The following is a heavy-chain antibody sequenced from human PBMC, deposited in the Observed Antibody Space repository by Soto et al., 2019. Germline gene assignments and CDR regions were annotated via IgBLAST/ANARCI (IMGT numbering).Heavy chain of an antibody. Sequence: GGSLRLSCAASGFTFSSYAMSWVRQAPGKGLEWVSAISGSGGSTYYADSVKGRFTISRDNSKNTLYRQMNSLRAEDTAVYYCAKDFSATRLRYFEKPAEYFQHWGQGTLVTVSS. CDR2: ISGSGGST. CDR1: GFTFSSYA. J-gene: IGHJ1*01. CDR3: AKDFSATRLRYFEKPAEYFQH. D-gene: IGHD3-9*01. V-gene: IGHV3-23*01.